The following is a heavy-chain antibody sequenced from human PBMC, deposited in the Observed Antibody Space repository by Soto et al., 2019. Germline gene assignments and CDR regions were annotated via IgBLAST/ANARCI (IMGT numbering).Heavy chain of an antibody. V-gene: IGHV3-7*05. CDR2: IKQDGGEK. CDR1: GFIFGDYW. CDR3: GAAPYYFDY. D-gene: IGHD6-6*01. J-gene: IGHJ4*02. Sequence: TGGSLRLSCAASGFIFGDYWMSWIRQAPGKGLEWVANIKQDGGEKNFVDSVKGRFTISRDNAQNSLYLQMNSLRAEDTAVYYCGAAPYYFDYWGQGTLVTVSS.